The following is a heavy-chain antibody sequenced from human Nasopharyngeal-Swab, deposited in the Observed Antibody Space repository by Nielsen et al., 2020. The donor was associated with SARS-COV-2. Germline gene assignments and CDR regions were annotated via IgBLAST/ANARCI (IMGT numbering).Heavy chain of an antibody. CDR3: ARVGYYGSGSYYNSYYYGMDV. Sequence: ESLKISCAASGFTFSSYWMSWVRQAPGKGLEWVANIKQDGSEKYYVDSVKGRFTISRDNAKNSLYLQMNSLRAEDTAVYYCARVGYYGSGSYYNSYYYGMDVWGQGTTVTVSS. J-gene: IGHJ6*02. CDR2: IKQDGSEK. CDR1: GFTFSSYW. V-gene: IGHV3-7*05. D-gene: IGHD3-10*01.